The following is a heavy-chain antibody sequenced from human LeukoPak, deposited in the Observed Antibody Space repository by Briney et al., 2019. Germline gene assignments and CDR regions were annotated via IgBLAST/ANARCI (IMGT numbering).Heavy chain of an antibody. CDR3: ASEGGGGSSGTIDY. Sequence: GGSLRLSCAASGFTVSSNYMSWVRQAPGEGLEWVSVIYSGGSTYYADSVKGRFTISRDNSKNTLYLQMNSLRAEDTAVYYCASEGGGGSSGTIDYWGQGTLVTVSS. J-gene: IGHJ4*02. D-gene: IGHD6-6*01. V-gene: IGHV3-53*01. CDR1: GFTVSSNY. CDR2: IYSGGST.